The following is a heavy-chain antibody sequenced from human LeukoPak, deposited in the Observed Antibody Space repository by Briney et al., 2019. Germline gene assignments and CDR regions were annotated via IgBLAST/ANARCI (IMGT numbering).Heavy chain of an antibody. V-gene: IGHV1-69*04. J-gene: IGHJ4*02. Sequence: SVKVSCKASGYTFTSYGISWVRQAPGQGLEWMGRIIPILGIANYAQKFQGRVTITADKSTSTAYMELSSLRSEDTAVYYCARDAYDSSGYFDYWGQGTLVTVSS. CDR2: IIPILGIA. D-gene: IGHD3-22*01. CDR3: ARDAYDSSGYFDY. CDR1: GYTFTSYG.